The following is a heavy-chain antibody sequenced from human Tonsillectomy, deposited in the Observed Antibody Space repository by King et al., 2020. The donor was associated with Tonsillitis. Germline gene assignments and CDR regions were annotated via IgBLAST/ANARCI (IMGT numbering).Heavy chain of an antibody. J-gene: IGHJ3*02. CDR1: GGSITSGGYY. D-gene: IGHD6-19*01. V-gene: IGHV4-31*03. Sequence: PLQESGPGLVKPSQTLSLTCTVSGGSITSGGYYWSWVRQHPGKGLEWIGYIYYSGSTYYNPSLKSRVSISVDTSKNQFSLKLSSVTAADTAAYFCARDGSGWSDNAFDIWGQGTMVTVCS. CDR2: IYYSGST. CDR3: ARDGSGWSDNAFDI.